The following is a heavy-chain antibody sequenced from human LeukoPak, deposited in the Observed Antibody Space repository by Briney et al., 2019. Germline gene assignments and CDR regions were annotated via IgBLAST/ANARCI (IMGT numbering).Heavy chain of an antibody. J-gene: IGHJ4*02. V-gene: IGHV4-39*01. CDR2: IYYSGDT. CDR1: GCSISSSSYY. D-gene: IGHD2-2*01. CDR3: ARRGPVASSYYFDY. Sequence: SETLSLTCTVSGCSISSSSYYWGWFRQPPGKGLEWIGSIYYSGDTYYNPSLKSLVTISVDTSKNQFSLKLSSVTAADTAVYYCARRGPVASSYYFDYWGQGTLVTVSS.